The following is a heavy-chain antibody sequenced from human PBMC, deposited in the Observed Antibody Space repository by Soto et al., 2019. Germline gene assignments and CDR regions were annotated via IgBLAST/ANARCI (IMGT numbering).Heavy chain of an antibody. CDR3: ARERYRGSSWEFDY. CDR2: IYYSGST. D-gene: IGHD6-13*01. Sequence: SETLSLTCTVSGGSISSYYWSWIRQPPGKGLEWIGYIYYSGSTNYNPSLKSRVTISVDTSKNQFSPKLSSVTAADTAVYYCARERYRGSSWEFDYWGQGTLVTVSS. J-gene: IGHJ4*02. CDR1: GGSISSYY. V-gene: IGHV4-59*01.